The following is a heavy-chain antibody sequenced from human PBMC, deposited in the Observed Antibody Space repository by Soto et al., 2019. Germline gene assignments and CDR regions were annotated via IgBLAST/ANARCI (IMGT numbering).Heavy chain of an antibody. V-gene: IGHV1-2*02. J-gene: IGHJ6*02. Sequence: SVKVSCPASGDTFTANYIHWVRQAPGQGFEWMGWINPKSGGTKYPQKFQGRVTMTRDTPISTAYMELSRLRSDDTAVYYCARYQRERVFVPRFGMDGCGQGTTVTLAS. D-gene: IGHD6-6*01. CDR1: GDTFTANY. CDR2: INPKSGGT. CDR3: ARYQRERVFVPRFGMDG.